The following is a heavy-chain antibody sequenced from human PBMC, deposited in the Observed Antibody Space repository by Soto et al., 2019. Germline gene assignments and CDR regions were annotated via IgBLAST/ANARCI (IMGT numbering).Heavy chain of an antibody. D-gene: IGHD3-3*01. CDR2: IWYDGSNK. V-gene: IGHV3-33*01. CDR1: GFTFSSYC. CDR3: ARGSFYDFWSGNIRAAFDI. J-gene: IGHJ3*02. Sequence: GRPGGSLRLSCAASGFTFSSYCMHWVRQAPGQGLEWVAVIWYDGSNKDYADSVKGRFTISRDNSKNTLYLQMNSLRAEDTAVYYCARGSFYDFWSGNIRAAFDIWGQGTMVTVSS.